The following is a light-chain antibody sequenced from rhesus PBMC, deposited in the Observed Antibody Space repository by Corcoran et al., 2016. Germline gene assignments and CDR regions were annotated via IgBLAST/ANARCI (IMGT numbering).Light chain of an antibody. CDR3: QQYSNWWT. Sequence: EIVMTQSPATLALSPGERATLSCRASQRVRSYLAWYQQKPGQAPRLLIYGASSRATGTPDRFSGSGSGTDFTLTISSLEPEDFAVYYCQQYSNWWTFGQGTKVEI. CDR2: GAS. CDR1: QRVRSY. V-gene: IGKV3S9*01. J-gene: IGKJ1*01.